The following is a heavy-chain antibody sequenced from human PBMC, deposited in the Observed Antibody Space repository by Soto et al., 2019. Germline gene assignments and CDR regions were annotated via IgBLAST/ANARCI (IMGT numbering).Heavy chain of an antibody. J-gene: IGHJ6*02. V-gene: IGHV3-30*18. CDR2: ISYDGSNK. Sequence: PGGSLRLSCAASGFTFSSYGMHWVRQAPGKGLEWVAVISYDGSNKYYADSVKGRFTISRDNSKNTLYLQMNSLRAEDTAVYYCAKVFLLFRYYHYGMDFWGPGLTVTVFS. CDR1: GFTFSSYG. D-gene: IGHD3-10*01. CDR3: AKVFLLFRYYHYGMDF.